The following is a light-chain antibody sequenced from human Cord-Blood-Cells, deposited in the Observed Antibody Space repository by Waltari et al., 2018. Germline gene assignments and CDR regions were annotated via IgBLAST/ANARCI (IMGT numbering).Light chain of an antibody. CDR3: QQRSNWLT. CDR2: DAS. J-gene: IGKJ4*01. Sequence: EIVLTQSPATLSLSPGERATLSCRASQSVSSYLAWYQQKPGHAPRLLIYDASNRATCIPARFSGSGSGTDFTLTISSLEPEDFAVYYCQQRSNWLTFGGGTKVEIK. V-gene: IGKV3-11*01. CDR1: QSVSSY.